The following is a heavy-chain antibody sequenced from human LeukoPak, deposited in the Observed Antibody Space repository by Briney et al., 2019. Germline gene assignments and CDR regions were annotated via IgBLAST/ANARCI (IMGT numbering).Heavy chain of an antibody. J-gene: IGHJ2*01. CDR3: ARTTVASLVYWHFDL. CDR2: IYYSGST. D-gene: IGHD4-23*01. Sequence: PSETLSLTCTVSGGSISSYYWSWIRQPPGKGLEWVGYIYYSGSTNYNPSLKSRVTISVDTSKTQFSLKLISVTAADTAVYYCARTTVASLVYWHFDLWGRGTLVTVSS. V-gene: IGHV4-59*01. CDR1: GGSISSYY.